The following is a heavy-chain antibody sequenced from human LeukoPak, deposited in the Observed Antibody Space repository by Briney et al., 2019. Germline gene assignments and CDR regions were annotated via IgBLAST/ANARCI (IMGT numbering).Heavy chain of an antibody. V-gene: IGHV1-69*13. CDR1: GGTFSRSG. CDR3: ARDAAIFDSSGYYFLW. D-gene: IGHD3-22*01. CDR2: ITPMFGTA. Sequence: SAKVSCKDSGGTFSRSGISWVRQAPGQGLEWMGGITPMFGTANNAQKFQGRVTITADESTSTAYLELTSLRSEDTAIYYCARDAAIFDSSGYYFLWWGQGALVTVSS. J-gene: IGHJ4*02.